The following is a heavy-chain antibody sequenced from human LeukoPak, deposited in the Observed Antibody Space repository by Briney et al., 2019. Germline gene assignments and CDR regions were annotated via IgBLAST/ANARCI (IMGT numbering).Heavy chain of an antibody. CDR3: ARGYGSGSYWSPIEMDV. V-gene: IGHV3-74*01. D-gene: IGHD3-10*01. J-gene: IGHJ6*04. CDR1: GFTFSSYW. CDR2: INSDGSST. Sequence: GGSLRLSCAASGFTFSSYWMHWVRQAPGKGLVWVSRINSDGSSTSYADSVKGRFTISRDNAKNTLYLQMNSLRAEDTAVYYCARGYGSGSYWSPIEMDVWGKGTTVTISS.